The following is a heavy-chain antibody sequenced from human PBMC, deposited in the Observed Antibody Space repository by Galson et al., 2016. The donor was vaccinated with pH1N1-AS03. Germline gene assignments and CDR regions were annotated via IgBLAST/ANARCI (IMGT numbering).Heavy chain of an antibody. J-gene: IGHJ4*02. Sequence: SLRLSCAASEFTFSIYHMSWVRQAPGKGLECVANIKQDGSEQYYVVSVKGRFTISRDNAKNSLYLQMNSLRADDTAVYYCLRASDYWGQGTLVTVSS. V-gene: IGHV3-7*01. CDR1: EFTFSIYH. CDR2: IKQDGSEQ. CDR3: LRASDY.